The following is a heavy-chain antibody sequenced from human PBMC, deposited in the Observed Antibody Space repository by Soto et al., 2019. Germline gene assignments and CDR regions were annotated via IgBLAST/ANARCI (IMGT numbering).Heavy chain of an antibody. V-gene: IGHV4-61*01. Sequence: SETLSLTCTVSGGSISSSSYYWGWIRQPPGKGLEWIGNIYYSGSTNYNPSLKSRVTISVDTSKNQLSLKLSSVTAADTAVYYCARDTVTTLYYYYGMDVWGQGTTVTVSS. CDR1: GGSISSSSYY. CDR3: ARDTVTTLYYYYGMDV. D-gene: IGHD4-17*01. J-gene: IGHJ6*02. CDR2: IYYSGST.